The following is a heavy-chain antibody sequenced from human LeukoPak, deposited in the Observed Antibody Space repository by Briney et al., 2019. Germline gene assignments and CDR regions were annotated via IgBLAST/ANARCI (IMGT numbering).Heavy chain of an antibody. D-gene: IGHD5-18*01. CDR2: IKQDGSEK. CDR3: ARERGYSYGYVGSAAFDI. Sequence: GGSLRLSCVASGFTFSSYWMSWVRQAPGKGLEWVANIKQDGSEKYYVDSVKGRFTISRDNAKNSLYLQMNSLRAEDTAVYYCARERGYSYGYVGSAAFDIWGQGTMVTVSS. J-gene: IGHJ3*02. V-gene: IGHV3-7*01. CDR1: GFTFSSYW.